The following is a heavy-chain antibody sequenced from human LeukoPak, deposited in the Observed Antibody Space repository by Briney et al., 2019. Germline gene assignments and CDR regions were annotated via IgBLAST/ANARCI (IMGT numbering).Heavy chain of an antibody. CDR2: IQYDGSNK. V-gene: IGHV3-30*02. CDR3: AKGAGVGFDY. CDR1: GFSFRSCG. D-gene: IGHD3-3*01. Sequence: GGSLRLSCAASGFSFRSCGMHWVRRAPGKGLEWVTFIQYDGSNKYYTDSAKGRFSTSRDNSKNTLYLQMNNLRAEDTAVYYCAKGAGVGFDYWGQGTLVTVSS. J-gene: IGHJ4*02.